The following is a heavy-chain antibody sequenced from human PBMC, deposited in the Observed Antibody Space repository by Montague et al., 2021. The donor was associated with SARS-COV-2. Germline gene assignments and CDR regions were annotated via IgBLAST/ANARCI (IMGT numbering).Heavy chain of an antibody. J-gene: IGHJ6*02. CDR3: ARSTVTNSPFGFSNKLRSRYNGMDV. V-gene: IGHV4-34*01. CDR1: GGSFSGYY. D-gene: IGHD4-17*01. CDR2: INHSGST. Sequence: SETLSLTCAVYGGSFSGYYLNWIRQPPGKGLEWIGEINHSGSTNYNPSLKSRVTIAVYTSKNQVSLKLTSVTAADTAVFYCARSTVTNSPFGFSNKLRSRYNGMDVWGQGTTVTVSS.